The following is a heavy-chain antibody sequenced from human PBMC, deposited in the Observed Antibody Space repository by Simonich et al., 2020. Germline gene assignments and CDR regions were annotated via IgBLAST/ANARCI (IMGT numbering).Heavy chain of an antibody. Sequence: EVQLVESGGGLVQPGGSLRLSCAASGFTFSSYWLPWVRQAPGKGLCGGRRSNSDGSSTSYEDSVKGRFTITRDNAKNTLYLQMNSLRAEDTAVYYCARDYSNYDAFDIWGQGTMVTVSS. CDR2: SNSDGSST. D-gene: IGHD4-4*01. CDR1: GFTFSSYW. J-gene: IGHJ3*02. CDR3: ARDYSNYDAFDI. V-gene: IGHV3-74*01.